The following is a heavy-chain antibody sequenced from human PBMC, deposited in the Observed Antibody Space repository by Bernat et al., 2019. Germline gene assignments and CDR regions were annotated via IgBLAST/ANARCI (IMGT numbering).Heavy chain of an antibody. CDR3: ARQRSSSWYSPFEY. V-gene: IGHV4-39*01. J-gene: IGHJ4*02. D-gene: IGHD6-13*01. CDR2: IYYSGST. CDR1: GCSISSSSYY. Sequence: QLQLQESGPGLVKPSETLSLTCTVSGCSISSSSYYWGWIRQPPGKGLEWIGSIYYSGSTYYNASLKSRVTISVDTSKNQFSLKLSSVTAADTAVYYCARQRSSSWYSPFEYWGQGTLVTVSS.